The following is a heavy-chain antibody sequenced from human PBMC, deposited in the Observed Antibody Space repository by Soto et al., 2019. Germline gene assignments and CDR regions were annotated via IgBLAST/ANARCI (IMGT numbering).Heavy chain of an antibody. CDR1: GFSLSNARMG. J-gene: IGHJ5*02. V-gene: IGHV2-26*01. D-gene: IGHD6-19*01. CDR3: ARIAIAVAGTGWFDP. Sequence: SGPTLVNPTETLTLTCTVSGFSLSNARMGVSWIRQPPGKALEWLAHIFSNDEKSYSTSLKSRLTISKDTSKSQVVLTMTNMDPVDTATYYCARIAIAVAGTGWFDPWGQGTLVTVSS. CDR2: IFSNDEK.